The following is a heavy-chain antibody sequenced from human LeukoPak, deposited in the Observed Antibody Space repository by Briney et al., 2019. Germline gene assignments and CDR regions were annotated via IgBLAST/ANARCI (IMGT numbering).Heavy chain of an antibody. J-gene: IGHJ4*02. CDR3: ASSGLISLSFDY. CDR1: GGSFSGYY. CDR2: INHSGST. D-gene: IGHD1-26*01. V-gene: IGHV4-34*01. Sequence: PSETLSLTCAVYGGSFSGYYWSWIRQPPGKGLEWIGEINHSGSTNYNPSLKSRVTISVDTSKNQFSLKLSSVTAADTAVYYCASSGLISLSFDYWGQGTLVTVSS.